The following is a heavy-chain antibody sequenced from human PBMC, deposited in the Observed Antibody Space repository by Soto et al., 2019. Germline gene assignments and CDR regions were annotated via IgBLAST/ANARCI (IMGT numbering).Heavy chain of an antibody. CDR2: IYSGGST. J-gene: IGHJ4*02. Sequence: HPGGSLRLSCAASGFTVSRNYMNWVRQAPGEGLEWVSVIYSGGSTYYADSVKGRFTISRDNSKNTLYLQMNSLRAEDTAVYYCARSGSFLGPVDYWGQGTLVTVSS. CDR3: ARSGSFLGPVDY. CDR1: GFTVSRNY. D-gene: IGHD1-26*01. V-gene: IGHV3-53*01.